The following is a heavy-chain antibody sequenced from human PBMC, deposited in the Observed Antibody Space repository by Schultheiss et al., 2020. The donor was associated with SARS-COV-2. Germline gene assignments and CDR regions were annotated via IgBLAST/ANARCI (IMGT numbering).Heavy chain of an antibody. D-gene: IGHD3-22*01. CDR2: IYTSGST. CDR3: ARDRGYYYDSSGYHDY. J-gene: IGHJ4*02. Sequence: SQTLSLTCTVSGGSISSYYWSWIRQPAGKGLEWIGRIYTSGSTNYNPSLKSRVTMSVDTSKNQFSLKLSSVTAADTAVYYCARDRGYYYDSSGYHDYWGQGTLVTVSS. CDR1: GGSISSYY. V-gene: IGHV4-4*07.